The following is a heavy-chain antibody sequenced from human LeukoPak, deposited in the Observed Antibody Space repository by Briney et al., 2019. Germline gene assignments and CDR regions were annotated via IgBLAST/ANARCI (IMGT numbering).Heavy chain of an antibody. J-gene: IGHJ3*02. CDR2: VKEGER. V-gene: IGHV3-7*01. CDR3: ARSGGNNYHWALDI. D-gene: IGHD1/OR15-1a*01. CDR1: GFTFRSYW. Sequence: GGSLRLSCAASGFTFRSYWMSWVRQAPGKGLEWVANVKEGERYSVDSVKGRFTISRDNAKNSLYLQMNSLRAEDTAVYYCARSGGNNYHWALDIWGQGTMVTVSS.